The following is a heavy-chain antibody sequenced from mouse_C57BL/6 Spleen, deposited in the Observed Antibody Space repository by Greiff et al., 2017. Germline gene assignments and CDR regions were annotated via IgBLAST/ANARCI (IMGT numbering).Heavy chain of an antibody. J-gene: IGHJ2*01. V-gene: IGHV5-9-1*02. D-gene: IGHD1-1*01. Sequence: EVKLVESGEGLVKPGGSLKLSCAASGFTFSSYAMSWVRQTPEKRLEWVAYISSGGDYIYYADTVKGRFTISRDNARNTLYLQMSSLKSEDTAMYYCTRGNYGSYYFDYWGQGTTLTVSS. CDR2: ISSGGDYI. CDR1: GFTFSSYA. CDR3: TRGNYGSYYFDY.